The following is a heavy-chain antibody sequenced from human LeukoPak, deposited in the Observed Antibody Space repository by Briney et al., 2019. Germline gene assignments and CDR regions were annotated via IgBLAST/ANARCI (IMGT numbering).Heavy chain of an antibody. CDR3: ARAELAHKG. CDR2: ISISSSYI. V-gene: IGHV3-21*01. J-gene: IGHJ4*02. Sequence: PGGSLRLSCAASGFTFSSYSMNWVRQAPGKGLEWVSSISISSSYIYYAASVKDRSPIPRDNAKNSLYLQMNRLRAEDTAVYYCARAELAHKGWGQGTPVTVSS. CDR1: GFTFSSYS. D-gene: IGHD3-10*01.